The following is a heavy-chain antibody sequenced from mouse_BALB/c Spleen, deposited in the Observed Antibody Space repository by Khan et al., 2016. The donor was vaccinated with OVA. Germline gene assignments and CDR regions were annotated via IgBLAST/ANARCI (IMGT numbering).Heavy chain of an antibody. CDR2: ISYSGNT. CDR3: ARSGYEAWFAY. Sequence: EVQLQESGPGLVKPSQSLSLTCTVTGYSITSDYAWNWIRQFPGNKLEWMGYISYSGNTSYNPSLKSRISITRDTSKNQFFLQLNSVTTEDTATYYCARSGYEAWFAYWGQRTLVTVSA. V-gene: IGHV3-2*02. CDR1: GYSITSDYA. J-gene: IGHJ3*01. D-gene: IGHD2-14*01.